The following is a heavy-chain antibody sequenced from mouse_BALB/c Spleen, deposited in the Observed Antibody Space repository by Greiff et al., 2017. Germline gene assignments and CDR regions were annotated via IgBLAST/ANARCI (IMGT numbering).Heavy chain of an antibody. V-gene: IGHV1S135*01. CDR3: AEITNFDV. CDR2: IDPFNGGT. J-gene: IGHJ1*01. D-gene: IGHD2-4*01. Sequence: EVQLQQSGPELMKPGASVKISCKASGYSFTSYYMHWVKQSHGKSLEWIGYIDPFNGGTSYNQNFKGKATLTVDKSSSTAYMHLSSLTSEDSAVYYCAEITNFDVWGAGTTVTVSS. CDR1: GYSFTSYY.